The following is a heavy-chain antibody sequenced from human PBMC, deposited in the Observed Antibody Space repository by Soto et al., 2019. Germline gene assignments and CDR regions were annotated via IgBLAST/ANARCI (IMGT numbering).Heavy chain of an antibody. V-gene: IGHV3-15*01. Sequence: GGSLRLSCAASGFTFSNAWMSWVRQAPGKGLEWVGRIKSKTDVATTDYAAPVKGRFTISRDDSKNALYLQMNSLKTESSAVYFCTTQIAVGVVSSFDYWGQGTLVTVSS. CDR1: GFTFSNAW. J-gene: IGHJ4*02. CDR2: IKSKTDVATT. D-gene: IGHD3-3*01. CDR3: TTQIAVGVVSSFDY.